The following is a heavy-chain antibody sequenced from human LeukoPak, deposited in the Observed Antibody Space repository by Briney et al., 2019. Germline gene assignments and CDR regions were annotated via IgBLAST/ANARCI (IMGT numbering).Heavy chain of an antibody. CDR3: ARGDLYYYDSSGYYDY. CDR2: INWNGGST. J-gene: IGHJ4*02. CDR1: GFTFDDYG. D-gene: IGHD3-22*01. Sequence: PGGSLRLSCAASGFTFDDYGMSWVRHGPGKGLEWVSGINWNGGSTAYADSVKGRFTISRDNAKNSLYLQMNSLRAEDTALYYCARGDLYYYDSSGYYDYWGQGTLVTVSS. V-gene: IGHV3-20*04.